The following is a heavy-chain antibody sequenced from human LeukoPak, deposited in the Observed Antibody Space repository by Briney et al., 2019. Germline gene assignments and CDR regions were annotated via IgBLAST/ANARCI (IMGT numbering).Heavy chain of an antibody. CDR2: ISAYNGNT. D-gene: IGHD3-22*01. CDR1: GYTFTSYG. Sequence: GASVKVSCKASGYTFTSYGISWVRQAPGQGLEWMGWISAYNGNTNYAQKLQGRVTMTTDTSASTAYMELRSLRSDDTAVYYCARVVAGYYDSSGYLDYWGQGTLVTVSS. V-gene: IGHV1-18*01. CDR3: ARVVAGYYDSSGYLDY. J-gene: IGHJ4*02.